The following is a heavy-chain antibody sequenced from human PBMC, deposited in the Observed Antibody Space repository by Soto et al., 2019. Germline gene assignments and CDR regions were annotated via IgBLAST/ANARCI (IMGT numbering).Heavy chain of an antibody. CDR3: ARDLIAYNYSSGWYPDY. CDR2: ISYDGSNK. CDR1: GFTFSSYA. D-gene: IGHD6-19*01. Sequence: QVQLVESGGGVVQPGRSLRLSCAASGFTFSSYAMHWVRQAPGKGLEWVAVISYDGSNKYYADSVKGRFTISRDNSKNTLYLQMNSLRAEDTAVYYCARDLIAYNYSSGWYPDYWGQGTLVNGS. J-gene: IGHJ4*02. V-gene: IGHV3-30-3*01.